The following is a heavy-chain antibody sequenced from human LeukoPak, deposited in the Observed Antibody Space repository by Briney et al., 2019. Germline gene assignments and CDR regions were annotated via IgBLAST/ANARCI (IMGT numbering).Heavy chain of an antibody. Sequence: ASVKVSCKASGHIFTAYYMFWVRQAPGQGLEWMGWINPNSGGTNLAPNFQGRVTLISDTSISTAYMELSGLTSDDTAVYFCATYYSDTSARDWGQGTLVTVSS. CDR2: INPNSGGT. CDR3: ATYYSDTSARD. V-gene: IGHV1-2*02. J-gene: IGHJ4*02. D-gene: IGHD3-10*01. CDR1: GHIFTAYY.